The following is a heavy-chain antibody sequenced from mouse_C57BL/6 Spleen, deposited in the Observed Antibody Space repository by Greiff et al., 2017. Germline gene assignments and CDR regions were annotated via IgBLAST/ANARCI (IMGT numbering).Heavy chain of an antibody. D-gene: IGHD1-1*01. Sequence: VHVKQPGAELVKPGASVKLSCKASGYTFTSYWMHWVKQRPGQGLEWIGMIHPNSGSTNYNEKFKSKATLTVDKSSSTAYMQLSSLTSEDSAVYYCAISLYGQYCFDYWGQGTTLTVSA. J-gene: IGHJ2*01. V-gene: IGHV1-64*01. CDR2: IHPNSGST. CDR1: GYTFTSYW. CDR3: AISLYGQYCFDY.